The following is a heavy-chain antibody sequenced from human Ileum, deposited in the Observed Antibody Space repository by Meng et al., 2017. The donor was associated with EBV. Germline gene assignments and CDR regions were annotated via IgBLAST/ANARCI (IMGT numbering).Heavy chain of an antibody. Sequence: VNLREPGPGLLTSSQTLSSTGTVCGRSVSSGAYHRSWIRQPTGKGLEWIGFIDYGGSTYSNPSLKSRVTMSIDTSNNQFSLRLFSVTAADTAVYYCATYEKGAAGKGYWGQGTLVTVSS. CDR2: IDYGGST. D-gene: IGHD6-13*01. CDR3: ATYEKGAAGKGY. CDR1: GRSVSSGAYH. J-gene: IGHJ4*02. V-gene: IGHV4-30-4*01.